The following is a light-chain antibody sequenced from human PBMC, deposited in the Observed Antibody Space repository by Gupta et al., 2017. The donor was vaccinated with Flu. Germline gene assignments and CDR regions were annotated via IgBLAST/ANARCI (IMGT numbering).Light chain of an antibody. J-gene: IGKJ3*01. Sequence: SSLSASVGDRVTITCRASQSISSYLNWYQQQPGKVPKLRIYAASSLQSGVPSRFSGSGSGTDFTLTISSLQLEDSATYYCQQSYTTPLLTFGPGTKVDIK. CDR3: QQSYTTPLLT. CDR2: AAS. CDR1: QSISSY. V-gene: IGKV1-39*01.